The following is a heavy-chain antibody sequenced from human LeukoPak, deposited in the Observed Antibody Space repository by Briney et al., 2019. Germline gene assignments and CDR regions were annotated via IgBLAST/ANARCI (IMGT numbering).Heavy chain of an antibody. J-gene: IGHJ4*02. V-gene: IGHV3-11*01. CDR1: GFGFSDSY. CDR3: AKDIKRYCSSTSCYGGFDY. D-gene: IGHD2-2*01. CDR2: ISGSGSDM. Sequence: GGSLRLSCVVSGFGFSDSYMTWIRQTPGKGLEWLAYISGSGSDMYYADSVKGRFTISRDNAKNSLYLQMNSLRPDDTALYYCAKDIKRYCSSTSCYGGFDYWGQGTLVTVSS.